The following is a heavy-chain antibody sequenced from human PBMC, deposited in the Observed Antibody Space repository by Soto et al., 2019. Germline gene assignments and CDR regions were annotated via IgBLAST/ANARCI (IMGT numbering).Heavy chain of an antibody. D-gene: IGHD1-26*01. V-gene: IGHV4-30-4*01. J-gene: IGHJ5*02. CDR3: ARLRWETENNWFDP. Sequence: SETLSLTCTVSGDSINSFDHYWSWIRRPPGKGLEWMGYIYHSGSTHYNPSLNSRLTISIDTSTNRFSLNLTSVTAADTAVYFCARLRWETENNWFDPWGQGALVTVSS. CDR2: IYHSGST. CDR1: GDSINSFDHY.